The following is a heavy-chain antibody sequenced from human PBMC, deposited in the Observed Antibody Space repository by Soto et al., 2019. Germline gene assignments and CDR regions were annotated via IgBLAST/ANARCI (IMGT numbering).Heavy chain of an antibody. CDR3: ARDRHSSSWYRGYHWVDP. CDR2: IKEDGIEK. V-gene: IGHV3-7*01. J-gene: IGHJ5*01. D-gene: IGHD6-13*01. Sequence: EVQLVESGGALVQPGGSLRLSCAASGFTFSSYWMSWVRQAPGKGLEWVANIKEDGIEKNYVDSVKGRFTISRDNVKKSVDLHMNSLRGEDTAIYYCARDRHSSSWYRGYHWVDPWGQGTLVTVSS. CDR1: GFTFSSYW.